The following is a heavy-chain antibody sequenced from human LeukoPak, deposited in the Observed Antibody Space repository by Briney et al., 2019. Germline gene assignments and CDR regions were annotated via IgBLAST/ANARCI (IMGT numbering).Heavy chain of an antibody. J-gene: IGHJ4*02. D-gene: IGHD1-26*01. CDR1: GFTFSSSA. Sequence: GGSLRLSCAASGFTFSSSAMSWVRQVPGKGLEWVSGISASGGSTNYADSVRGRFTISRDNSKNTLYVQMNSLRDEDTALYSCAKDQRWESPHYLASWGQGTLVTVSS. V-gene: IGHV3-23*01. CDR3: AKDQRWESPHYLAS. CDR2: ISASGGST.